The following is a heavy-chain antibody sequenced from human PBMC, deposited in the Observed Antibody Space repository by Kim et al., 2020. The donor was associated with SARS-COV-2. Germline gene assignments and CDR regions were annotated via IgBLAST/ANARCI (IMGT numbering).Heavy chain of an antibody. CDR1: GGSFSGYY. Sequence: SETLSLTCAVYGGSFSGYYWSWIRQPPGKGLEWIGEINHSGSTNYNPSLKSRVTISVDTSKNQFSLKLSSVTAADTAVYYCARARGLKNWFDPWGQVTLVTVSS. J-gene: IGHJ5*02. CDR2: INHSGST. D-gene: IGHD3-10*01. V-gene: IGHV4-34*01. CDR3: ARARGLKNWFDP.